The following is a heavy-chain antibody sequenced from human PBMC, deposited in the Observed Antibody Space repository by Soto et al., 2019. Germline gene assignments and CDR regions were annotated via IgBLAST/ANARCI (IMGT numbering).Heavy chain of an antibody. Sequence: QVQLVQSGAEVKQPGASVKVSCKGSGYTFTSYGISWVRQAPGQGLEWMGWIDVNTNYAQKFQGRVTMTTDTCTSTAYLELRSLRSDDTAVYYCARESMSYDYSNLRYWGQGTQVTVSS. V-gene: IGHV1-18*04. D-gene: IGHD4-4*01. CDR1: GYTFTSYG. CDR3: ARESMSYDYSNLRY. CDR2: IDVNT. J-gene: IGHJ4*02.